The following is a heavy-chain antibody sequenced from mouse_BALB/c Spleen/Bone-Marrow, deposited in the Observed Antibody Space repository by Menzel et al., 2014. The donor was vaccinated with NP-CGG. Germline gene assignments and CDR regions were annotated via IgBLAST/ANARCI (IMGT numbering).Heavy chain of an antibody. Sequence: QVQLQQSGAELVRPGTSVKVSCKASGYAFTNYLIEWIKKRPGQGLEWIGVINPGSGGTNYNEKFKGKATLTADKSSSTAYMQLSSMTSDSSAVYFCARGDLYYGNLYAMDYWGQGTSVTVSS. J-gene: IGHJ4*01. CDR2: INPGSGGT. D-gene: IGHD2-1*01. V-gene: IGHV1-54*01. CDR3: ARGDLYYGNLYAMDY. CDR1: GYAFTNYL.